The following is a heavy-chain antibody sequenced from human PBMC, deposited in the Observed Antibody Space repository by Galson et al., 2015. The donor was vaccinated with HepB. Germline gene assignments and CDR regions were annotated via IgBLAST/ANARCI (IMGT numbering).Heavy chain of an antibody. J-gene: IGHJ3*02. CDR1: GFTFSSYG. CDR2: IRSDGSNK. Sequence: SLRLSCAAAGFTFSSYGMHWVRQAPGKGLEWVAFIRSDGSNKYYADSVKGRFTISRDNSKNTLYPQMNSLRAEDTAVYCCARDILTGYYSPNDFDIWGQGTMVTVSS. D-gene: IGHD3-9*01. CDR3: ARDILTGYYSPNDFDI. V-gene: IGHV3-33*08.